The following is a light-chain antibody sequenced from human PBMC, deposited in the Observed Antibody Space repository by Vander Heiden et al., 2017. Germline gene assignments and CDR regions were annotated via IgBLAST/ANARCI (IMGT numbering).Light chain of an antibody. CDR3: HQYGTSPRT. V-gene: IGKV3-20*01. CDR2: GAS. CDR1: QDVSSTY. Sequence: EIVLTQSPGTLSLSPGERATLSCRTSQDVSSTYLAWYQQKPGQPPRLLIYGASSSATGIPDRFSGSGSGTDFTLTITTLEPEDFAVYYCHQYGTSPRTFGQGTKVEIK. J-gene: IGKJ1*01.